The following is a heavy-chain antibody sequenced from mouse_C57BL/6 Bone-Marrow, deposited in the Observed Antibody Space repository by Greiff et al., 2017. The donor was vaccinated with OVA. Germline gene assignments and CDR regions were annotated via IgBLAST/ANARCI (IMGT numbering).Heavy chain of an antibody. CDR3: ARPNCDPSWFAY. CDR2: IDPSDSYT. D-gene: IGHD4-1*01. Sequence: QVQLQQPGAELVKPGASVKLSCKASGYTFTSYWMQWVKQRPGQGLEWIGEIDPSDSYTNYNQKFKGKATLTVDTSSSTAYMQLSSLTSEDSADYYSARPNCDPSWFAYWGQGTLVTVSA. J-gene: IGHJ3*01. CDR1: GYTFTSYW. V-gene: IGHV1-50*01.